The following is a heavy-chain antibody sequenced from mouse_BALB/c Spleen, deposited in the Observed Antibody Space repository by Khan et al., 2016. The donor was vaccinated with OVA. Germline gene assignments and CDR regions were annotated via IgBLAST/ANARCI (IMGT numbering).Heavy chain of an antibody. J-gene: IGHJ2*01. V-gene: IGHV9-1*02. D-gene: IGHD4-1*01. CDR2: INTDTGEP. CDR3: ARGTASIDY. Sequence: QIQLVQSGPELKKPGETVKISCKASGYTFTNYGMNWVKQAPGKGLKWMGWINTDTGEPTYADNFKGRFAFSLETSASTAYLQINNLNHVDMATYFSARGTASIDYWGQGTILSVTP. CDR1: GYTFTNYG.